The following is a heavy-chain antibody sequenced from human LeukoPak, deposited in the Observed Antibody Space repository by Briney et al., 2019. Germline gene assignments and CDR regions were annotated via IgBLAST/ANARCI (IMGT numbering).Heavy chain of an antibody. CDR3: ARDRYCSSTSCYTKYSSSPGQSDY. CDR1: GFTFSSYW. Sequence: GGSLRLSCAASGFTFSSYWMSWVRQAPGKGLEWVANIKQDGSEKYYVDSVKGRFTISRDNAKNSLYLQMNSLRAEDTAVYYCARDRYCSSTSCYTKYSSSPGQSDYWGQGTLVTVSS. CDR2: IKQDGSEK. J-gene: IGHJ4*02. V-gene: IGHV3-7*01. D-gene: IGHD2-2*02.